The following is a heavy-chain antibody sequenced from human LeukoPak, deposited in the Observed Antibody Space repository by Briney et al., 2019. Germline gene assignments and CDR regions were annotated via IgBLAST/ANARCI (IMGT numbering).Heavy chain of an antibody. CDR2: ISSSSSYI. D-gene: IGHD3-3*01. CDR1: GFTFSSYS. V-gene: IGHV3-21*01. J-gene: IGHJ6*02. CDR3: AKDRLSFWSGYYSTRLGMDV. Sequence: KPGGSLRLSCAASGFTFSSYSMNWVRQAPGKGLEWVSSISSSSSYIYYTDSVKGRFTISRDNAKNSLYLQMNSLRAEDTAVYYCAKDRLSFWSGYYSTRLGMDVWGQGTTVTVSS.